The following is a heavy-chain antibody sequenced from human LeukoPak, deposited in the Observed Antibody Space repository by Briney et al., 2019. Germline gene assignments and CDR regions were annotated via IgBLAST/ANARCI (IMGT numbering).Heavy chain of an antibody. CDR1: GFTFSSYW. Sequence: GGSLRLSCAASGFTFSSYWMHWVRQAPGKGLVWVSRINSDGSTTNYADSVKGRFTISRDNAKNTLYLQMNSLRADDTAVYYCARSRWLDAFDYWGQGTLVTVS. CDR3: ARSRWLDAFDY. CDR2: INSDGSTT. J-gene: IGHJ4*02. D-gene: IGHD6-19*01. V-gene: IGHV3-74*01.